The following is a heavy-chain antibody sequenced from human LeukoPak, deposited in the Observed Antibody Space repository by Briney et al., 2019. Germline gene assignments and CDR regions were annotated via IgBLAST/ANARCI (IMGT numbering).Heavy chain of an antibody. CDR1: GYTFTSYG. Sequence: ASVKVSCKASGYTFTSYGISWVRQAPGQGLEWMGWISGYNGNTNYAQKLQGRVTMTTDTSTSTAYMELRSLRSDDTAVYYCARGSLIRHYDILTGYYIWGQGTLVTVSS. CDR2: ISGYNGNT. CDR3: ARGSLIRHYDILTGYYI. J-gene: IGHJ4*02. V-gene: IGHV1-18*01. D-gene: IGHD3-9*01.